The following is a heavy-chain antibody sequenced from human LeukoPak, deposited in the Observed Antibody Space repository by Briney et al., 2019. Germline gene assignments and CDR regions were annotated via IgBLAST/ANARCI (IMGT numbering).Heavy chain of an antibody. CDR2: ISYDGSNK. CDR1: GFAFSSYA. J-gene: IGHJ4*02. Sequence: GGSLRLSCAASGFAFSSYAMHWVRQAPGKGLEWVAVISYDGSNKYYADSVKGRFTISRDNSKNTLYLQMNSLRAEDTAVYYCARDHRGVRDYFDYWGQGTLVTVSS. D-gene: IGHD3-10*01. V-gene: IGHV3-30-3*01. CDR3: ARDHRGVRDYFDY.